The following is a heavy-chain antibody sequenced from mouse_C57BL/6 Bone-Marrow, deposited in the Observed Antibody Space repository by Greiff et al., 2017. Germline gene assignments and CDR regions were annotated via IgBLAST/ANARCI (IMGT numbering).Heavy chain of an antibody. CDR3: ARRYDGSSWFAY. D-gene: IGHD1-1*01. J-gene: IGHJ3*01. CDR1: GFTFSSYT. CDR2: ISGGGGNT. Sequence: EVQGVESGGGLVKPGGSLKLSCAASGFTFSSYTMSWVRQTPEKRLEWVATISGGGGNTYYPDSVKGRFTISRDNAKNTLYLQMSSLRSEDTALCYCARRYDGSSWFAYRGEKTLVTVSA. V-gene: IGHV5-9*01.